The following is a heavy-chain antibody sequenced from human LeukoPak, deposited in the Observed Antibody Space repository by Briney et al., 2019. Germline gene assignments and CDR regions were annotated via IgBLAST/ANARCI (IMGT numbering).Heavy chain of an antibody. CDR2: ISSSSSTI. D-gene: IGHD3-22*01. Sequence: GGSLRLSCAASGFAFNTYSMNWVRQAPGKGLEWVSYISSSSSTIYYADSVKGRFTISRDNAKNSLYLQMNSLRAEDTAVYYCARDQGYYYYDSSGFDYWGQGTLVTVSS. J-gene: IGHJ4*02. CDR3: ARDQGYYYYDSSGFDY. V-gene: IGHV3-48*01. CDR1: GFAFNTYS.